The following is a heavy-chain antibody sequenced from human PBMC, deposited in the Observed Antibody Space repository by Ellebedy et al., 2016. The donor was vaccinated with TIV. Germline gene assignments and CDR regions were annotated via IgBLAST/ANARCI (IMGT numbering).Heavy chain of an antibody. V-gene: IGHV3-30-3*01. CDR3: ARGGAYCSSTSCLYYMDV. CDR1: GFTFSSYA. J-gene: IGHJ6*03. Sequence: GGSLRLSXAASGFTFSSYAMHWVRQAPGKGLEWVAVISYDGSNKYYADSVKGRFTISRDNSKNTLYLQMNSLRAEDTAVYYCARGGAYCSSTSCLYYMDVWGKGTTVTVSS. D-gene: IGHD2-2*01. CDR2: ISYDGSNK.